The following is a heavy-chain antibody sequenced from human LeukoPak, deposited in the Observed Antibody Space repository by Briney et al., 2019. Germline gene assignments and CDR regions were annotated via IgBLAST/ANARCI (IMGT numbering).Heavy chain of an antibody. D-gene: IGHD3/OR15-3a*01. CDR2: ISGSGNDI. J-gene: IGHJ4*02. Sequence: GGFLRLSCAASGFTVSSNYMSWIRQAPGKGLEWVSYISGSGNDISYADSVKGRFTISRDNAKGSLYLQMNSLRAADTAVYYCGTHAGRTGSDDWGQGTLVTVSS. V-gene: IGHV3-11*01. CDR3: GTHAGRTGSDD. CDR1: GFTVSSNY.